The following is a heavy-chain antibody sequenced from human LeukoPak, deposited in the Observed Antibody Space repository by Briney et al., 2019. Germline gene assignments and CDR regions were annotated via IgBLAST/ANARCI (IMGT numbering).Heavy chain of an antibody. J-gene: IGHJ5*02. V-gene: IGHV1-69*04. D-gene: IGHD6-13*01. CDR1: GGTFSSYA. Sequence: SVKVSCKASGGTFSSYAISWVRQAPGQGLEWMGRIIPILGIANYAQKFQGRVTITADKSTSTAYMELSSLRSEDTAVCYCARDKVAAAFNWFDPWGQGTLVTVSS. CDR3: ARDKVAAAFNWFDP. CDR2: IIPILGIA.